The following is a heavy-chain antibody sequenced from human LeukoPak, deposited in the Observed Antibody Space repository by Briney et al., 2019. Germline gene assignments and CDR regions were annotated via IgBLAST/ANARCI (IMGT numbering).Heavy chain of an antibody. CDR1: GGSISSYY. Sequence: SETLSPTCTVSGGSISSYYWSWIRQPPGKGLGWIGYIYYSGSTNYNPSLKSRVTISVDTSKNQFSLKLSSVTAADTAVYYCARSDGDGGNPFDYWGQGTLVTVSS. J-gene: IGHJ4*02. CDR3: ARSDGDGGNPFDY. D-gene: IGHD4-23*01. V-gene: IGHV4-59*08. CDR2: IYYSGST.